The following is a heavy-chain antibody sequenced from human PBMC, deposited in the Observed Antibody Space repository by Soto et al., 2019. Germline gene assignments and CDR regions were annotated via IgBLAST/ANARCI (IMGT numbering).Heavy chain of an antibody. CDR3: AREGGRHCSPTRCDNAFDL. CDR1: GFTFSAFS. CDR2: ISSSGSTI. Sequence: PGGALRLSCASSGFTFSAFSMNLVRQSPGKGLEWVAYISSSGSTIYYTDSVKGRFTISRDNAKSSLYLQMESLRDEDTAVYYCAREGGRHCSPTRCDNAFDLWVQGTMVTISS. D-gene: IGHD2-2*02. V-gene: IGHV3-48*02. J-gene: IGHJ3*01.